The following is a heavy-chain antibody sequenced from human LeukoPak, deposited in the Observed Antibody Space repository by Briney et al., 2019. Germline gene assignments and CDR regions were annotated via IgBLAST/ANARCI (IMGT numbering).Heavy chain of an antibody. CDR1: GGSISSSSYY. V-gene: IGHV4-39*07. D-gene: IGHD2-2*02. CDR3: ARARGYCSSTSCYTMMNWFDP. CDR2: IYYSGST. J-gene: IGHJ5*02. Sequence: PSETLSLTCTVSGGSISSSSYYWGWIRQPPGKGLEWIGSIYYSGSTYYNPSLKSRVTISVDTSKNQFSLKLSSVTAADTAVYYCARARGYCSSTSCYTMMNWFDPWGQGTLVTVSS.